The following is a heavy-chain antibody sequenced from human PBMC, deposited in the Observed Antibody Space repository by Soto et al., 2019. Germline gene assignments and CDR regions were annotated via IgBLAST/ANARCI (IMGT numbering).Heavy chain of an antibody. CDR2: IDTIDSYT. CDR1: GYNFASYW. J-gene: IGHJ6*02. D-gene: IGHD2-2*01. CDR3: ARRYCSSASCPRNYYGIGF. V-gene: IGHV5-10-1*01. Sequence: GESLKISCQGSGYNFASYWISWVRQMPGKGLEWMGRIDTIDSYTNYSPSFQVNVTIPADKSISTAYLQWRSLKASDTAMYYCARRYCSSASCPRNYYGIGFWGQGTTVTVSS.